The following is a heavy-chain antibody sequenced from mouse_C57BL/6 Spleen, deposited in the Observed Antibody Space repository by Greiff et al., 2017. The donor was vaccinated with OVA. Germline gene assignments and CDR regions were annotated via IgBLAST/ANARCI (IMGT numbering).Heavy chain of an antibody. V-gene: IGHV3-6*01. CDR2: ISYDGSN. CDR1: GYSITSGYY. CDR3: ARGAYYSNSYYFDY. J-gene: IGHJ2*01. D-gene: IGHD2-5*01. Sequence: EVKLQESGPGLVKPSQSLSLTCSVTGYSITSGYYWNWIRQFPGNKLEWMGYISYDGSNNYNPSLKNRISITRDTSKNQFFLKLNSVTTEDTATXYCARGAYYSNSYYFDYWGQGTTLTVSS.